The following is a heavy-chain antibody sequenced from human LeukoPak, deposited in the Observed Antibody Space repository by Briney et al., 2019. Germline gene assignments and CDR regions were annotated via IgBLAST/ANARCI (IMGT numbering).Heavy chain of an antibody. V-gene: IGHV3-21*01. CDR1: GFTFSSYS. Sequence: GGSLRLSCAASGFTFSSYSMNWVRKAPGKGLEWVSSISSSSSYIYYADSVKGRFTISRDNAKNSLYLQMNSLRAEDTAVYYCASLADYDILTGYYWGQGTLVTVSS. J-gene: IGHJ4*02. D-gene: IGHD3-9*01. CDR2: ISSSSSYI. CDR3: ASLADYDILTGYY.